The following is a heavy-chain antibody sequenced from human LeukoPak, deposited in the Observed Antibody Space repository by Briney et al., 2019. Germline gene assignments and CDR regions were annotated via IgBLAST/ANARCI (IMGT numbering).Heavy chain of an antibody. CDR2: INHSGST. D-gene: IGHD1-20*01. CDR1: GGSFSGYY. J-gene: IGHJ5*02. V-gene: IGHV4-34*01. Sequence: PSETLSLTCAVYGGSFSGYYWSWIRQPPGKGLEWIGEINHSGSTDYNPSLKSRVTISIDKSKNHFSLKLTSATAADTAIYYCARDTYNWNVDAFDPWGQGTLVTVSS. CDR3: ARDTYNWNVDAFDP.